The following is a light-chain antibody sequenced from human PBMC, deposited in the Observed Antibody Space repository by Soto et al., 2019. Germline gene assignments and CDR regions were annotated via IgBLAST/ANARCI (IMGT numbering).Light chain of an antibody. CDR3: QQYGGPPIT. CDR1: QSVTTR. V-gene: IGKV3-20*01. CDR2: GAS. Sequence: EIVFTQSPYTLSFSPGGRSTLSCRASQSVTTRLAWYQQKPGQPPRLLISGASVRASGVPVRISGSGSGTDFTLTISRLEPEDFALYYCQQYGGPPITFGLGTRLEIK. J-gene: IGKJ5*01.